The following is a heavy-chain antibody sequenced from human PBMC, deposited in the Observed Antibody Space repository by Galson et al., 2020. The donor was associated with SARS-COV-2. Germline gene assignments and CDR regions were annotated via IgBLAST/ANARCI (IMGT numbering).Heavy chain of an antibody. CDR1: GFTFSIYA. D-gene: IGHD3-3*01. J-gene: IGHJ3*02. CDR2: ISSNGGST. CDR3: VKRITIFGVAAGGGFDS. V-gene: IGHV3-64D*06. Sequence: GGSLRLSCSASGFTFSIYAMHWVRQAPGKGLEYVSAISSNGGSTYYADSVKGRFTISRDNSKNTLSLQMSRLRAEDTAVYYCVKRITIFGVAAGGGFDSWGQWTMGTVSS.